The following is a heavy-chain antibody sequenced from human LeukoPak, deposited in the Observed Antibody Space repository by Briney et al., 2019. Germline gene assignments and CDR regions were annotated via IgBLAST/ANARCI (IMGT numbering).Heavy chain of an antibody. CDR1: GFTFSTYE. CDR3: ARMRWEPVRGFED. J-gene: IGHJ4*02. V-gene: IGHV3-48*03. Sequence: QPGGSLRLSCVASGFTFSTYEMNWVRQAPGKGLEWVSYISSSGSTMYYADSVKGRFTISRDNAKNSLYLQMSSLRAEDTAVYYCARMRWEPVRGFEDWGQGTLVTVSS. D-gene: IGHD1-26*01. CDR2: ISSSGSTM.